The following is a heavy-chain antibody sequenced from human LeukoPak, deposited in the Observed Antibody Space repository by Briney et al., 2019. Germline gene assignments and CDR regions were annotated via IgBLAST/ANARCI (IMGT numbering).Heavy chain of an antibody. D-gene: IGHD6-19*01. CDR2: IRDDGSNK. CDR3: AKAGYSSGWYSPNAFDI. J-gene: IGHJ3*02. CDR1: GFTFSSYG. Sequence: PGGSLRLSCAASGFTFSSYGMHWVRQAPGKGLEWVAVIRDDGSNKYYADSVKGRFTISRDNSKNTLYLQMNSLRAEDTAVYYCAKAGYSSGWYSPNAFDIWGQGTIVTVSS. V-gene: IGHV3-30*02.